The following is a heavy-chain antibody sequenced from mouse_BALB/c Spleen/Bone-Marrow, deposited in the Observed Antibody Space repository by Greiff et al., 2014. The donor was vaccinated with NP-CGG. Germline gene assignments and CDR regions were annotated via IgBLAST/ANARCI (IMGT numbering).Heavy chain of an antibody. CDR3: ARGRDYDVFSY. J-gene: IGHJ3*01. V-gene: IGHV1-74*01. D-gene: IGHD2-4*01. CDR2: IDPYDSET. CDR1: GYTFTSYW. Sequence: VKLVESGAELVMPGASVKLSCKASGYTFTSYWMNWVKQRPEQGLEWIGRIDPYDSETHYNQKFKDKAILTVDKSSSTAYMQLSSLTSEDSAVYYCARGRDYDVFSYWGQGTLVTVSA.